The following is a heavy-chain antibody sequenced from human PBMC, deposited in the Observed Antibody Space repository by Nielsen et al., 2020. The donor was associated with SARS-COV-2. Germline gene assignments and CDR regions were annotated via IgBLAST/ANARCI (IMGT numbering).Heavy chain of an antibody. CDR1: GGSISSGGYY. D-gene: IGHD2-2*01. CDR2: IYYSGST. Sequence: SETLSLTCTVSGGSISSGGYYWSWIRQHPGKGLEWIGYIYYSGSTYYNPSLKSRVTISVDTSKNQFSLKLSSVTAADTAVYYCARQWYCSSTSCGNWFDPWGQGTLVTVSS. CDR3: ARQWYCSSTSCGNWFDP. V-gene: IGHV4-31*03. J-gene: IGHJ5*02.